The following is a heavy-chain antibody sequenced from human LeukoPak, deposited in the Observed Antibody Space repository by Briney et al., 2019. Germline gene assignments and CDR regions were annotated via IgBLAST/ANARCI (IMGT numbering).Heavy chain of an antibody. J-gene: IGHJ5*02. V-gene: IGHV1-69*06. CDR2: IIPIFGTA. CDR1: GGTFSSYA. Sequence: SVKVSCKASGGTFSSYAISWVRQAPGQGLEWMGGIIPIFGTANYAQKFQGRATITADKSTSTAYMELSSLRSEDTAVYYCASCREDGSGSLFLGWFDPWGQGTLVTVSS. CDR3: ASCREDGSGSLFLGWFDP. D-gene: IGHD3-10*01.